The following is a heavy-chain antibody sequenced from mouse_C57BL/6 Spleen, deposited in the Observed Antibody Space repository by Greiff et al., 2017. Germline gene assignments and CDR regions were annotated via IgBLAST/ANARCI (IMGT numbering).Heavy chain of an antibody. V-gene: IGHV1-62-2*01. Sequence: QVQLQQSGAELVKPGASVKLSCKASGYTFTEYTIHWVKQRSGQGLEWIGWFYPGSGSIKYNEKFKDKATLTADKSSSTVYMELSRLTSEDAAVYFCARHEEDYYGALYAMDYWGQGTSVTVSS. CDR1: GYTFTEYT. CDR3: ARHEEDYYGALYAMDY. D-gene: IGHD1-1*01. CDR2: FYPGSGSI. J-gene: IGHJ4*01.